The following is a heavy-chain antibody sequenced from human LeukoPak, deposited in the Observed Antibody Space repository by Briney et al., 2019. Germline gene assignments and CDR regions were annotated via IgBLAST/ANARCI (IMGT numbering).Heavy chain of an antibody. CDR1: GGTFSSYA. CDR3: ARAGSSSSGYYYYYMDV. V-gene: IGHV1-69*05. J-gene: IGHJ6*03. CDR2: IIPIFGTA. D-gene: IGHD6-6*01. Sequence: SVKVTCKASGGTFSSYAISWVRQAPGQGLEWMGGIIPIFGTANYAQKFQGRVTITTDESTSTAYMELSSLRSEDTAVYYCARAGSSSSGYYYYYMDVWGKGTTVTVSS.